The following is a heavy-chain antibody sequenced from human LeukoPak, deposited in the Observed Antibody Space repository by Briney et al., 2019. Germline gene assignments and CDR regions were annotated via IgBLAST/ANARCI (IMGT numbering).Heavy chain of an antibody. CDR3: ARAASYCSSTSCYSPVDP. J-gene: IGHJ5*02. CDR2: INHSGST. CDR1: GGSFSGYY. D-gene: IGHD2-2*01. Sequence: SGTLSLTCAVYGGSFSGYYWSWIRQPPGKGLEWIGEINHSGSTNYNPSLKSRVTISVDTSKNQFSLKLSSVTAADTAVYYCARAASYCSSTSCYSPVDPWGQGTLVTVSS. V-gene: IGHV4-34*01.